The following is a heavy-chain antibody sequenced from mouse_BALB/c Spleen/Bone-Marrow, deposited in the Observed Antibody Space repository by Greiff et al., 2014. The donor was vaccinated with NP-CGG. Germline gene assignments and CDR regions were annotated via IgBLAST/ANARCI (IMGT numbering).Heavy chain of an antibody. Sequence: VQLQQSGPELVKPGASVRISCKASGYTFTSYYIHWVKQGPGQGLEWIGWIYPGNVNTKYNEKFKGKATLTADKSSSTAYMQLSSLTSEGSAVYFCAIDTMDYWGQGTSVTVSS. J-gene: IGHJ4*01. CDR3: AIDTMDY. CDR1: GYTFTSYY. CDR2: IYPGNVNT. V-gene: IGHV1S56*01.